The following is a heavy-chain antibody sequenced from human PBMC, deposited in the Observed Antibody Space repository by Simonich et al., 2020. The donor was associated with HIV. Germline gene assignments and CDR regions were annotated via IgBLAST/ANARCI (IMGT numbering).Heavy chain of an antibody. Sequence: QVQLVQSGAEVKKPGSSVKVSCKASGGTFSTYTISWVRQAPGQGLEWMGGIIPILGIPNSAQKFQGRVTITADKSTSTAYMELSSLRSEDTAVYYCAKPIDDSGSRVDGDYWGQGTLVTVSS. CDR1: GGTFSTYT. J-gene: IGHJ4*02. CDR2: IIPILGIP. V-gene: IGHV1-69*09. CDR3: AKPIDDSGSRVDGDY. D-gene: IGHD1-26*01.